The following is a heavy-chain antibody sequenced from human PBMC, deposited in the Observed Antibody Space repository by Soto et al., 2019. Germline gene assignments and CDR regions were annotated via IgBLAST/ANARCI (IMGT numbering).Heavy chain of an antibody. CDR2: ISYDGSNK. V-gene: IGHV3-30*18. CDR3: AKTVEMATTTPHYYYGMDV. D-gene: IGHD5-12*01. CDR1: GFTFSSYG. J-gene: IGHJ6*02. Sequence: PGVSLRLSCAASGFTFSSYGMHWVRQAPGKGLEWVAVISYDGSNKYYADSVKGRFTISRDNSKNTLYLQMNSLRAEDTAVYYCAKTVEMATTTPHYYYGMDVWGQGTTVTVSS.